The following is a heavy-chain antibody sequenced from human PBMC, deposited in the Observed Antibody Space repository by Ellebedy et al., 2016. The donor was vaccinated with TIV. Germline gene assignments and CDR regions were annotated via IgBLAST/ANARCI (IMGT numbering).Heavy chain of an antibody. Sequence: GESLKISXAASGFTFSSYSMNWVRQAPGKGLEWVANIKQDGSEKYYVDSVKGRFTISRDNAKNSLYLQLNSLRAEDTAGYYCARAGGFREQLVPGGGYWGQGTLVTVSS. D-gene: IGHD6-13*01. V-gene: IGHV3-7*01. CDR1: GFTFSSYS. CDR2: IKQDGSEK. J-gene: IGHJ4*02. CDR3: ARAGGFREQLVPGGGY.